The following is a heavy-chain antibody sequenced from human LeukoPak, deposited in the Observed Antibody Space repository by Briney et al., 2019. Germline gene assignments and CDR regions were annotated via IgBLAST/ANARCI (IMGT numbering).Heavy chain of an antibody. Sequence: GGSLRLSCATSGFTFTTSAIYWIRQAPGKGLEWVGRIRSKANNYAIAYAESVKGSFTISRDDSTSTAFLQMNSLKIEDTAMCYCHCERITGGPGTLVTVSS. D-gene: IGHD2-21*02. CDR3: HCERIT. J-gene: IGHJ4*02. CDR1: GFTFTTSA. CDR2: IRSKANNYAI. V-gene: IGHV3-73*01.